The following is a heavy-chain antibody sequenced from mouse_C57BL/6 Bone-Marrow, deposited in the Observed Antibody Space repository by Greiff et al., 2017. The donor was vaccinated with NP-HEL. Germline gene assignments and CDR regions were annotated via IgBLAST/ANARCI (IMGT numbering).Heavy chain of an antibody. CDR1: GYTFTSDG. CDR3: ARTGGSSYDYFDY. CDR2: IYPRSGNT. J-gene: IGHJ2*01. Sequence: VKLVESGAELARPGASVKLSCKASGYTFTSDGISWVKQRTGQGLEWIGEIYPRSGNTYYNEKFKGKATLTADKSSSTAYMELRSLTSEDSAVYFCARTGGSSYDYFDYWGQGTTLTVSS. V-gene: IGHV1-81*01. D-gene: IGHD1-1*01.